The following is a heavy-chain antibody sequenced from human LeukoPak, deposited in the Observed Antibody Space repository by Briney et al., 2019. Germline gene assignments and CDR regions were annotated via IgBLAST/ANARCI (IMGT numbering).Heavy chain of an antibody. Sequence: ASVKVSCKASGYTFTGYYMHWVRQAPGQGLEWMGWISAYNGNTNYAQKLQGRVTMTTDTSTSTAYMELRSLRSDDTAVYYCARRVYCSSTSRLGVWFDPWGQGTLVTVSS. D-gene: IGHD2-2*01. V-gene: IGHV1-18*04. CDR3: ARRVYCSSTSRLGVWFDP. J-gene: IGHJ5*02. CDR2: ISAYNGNT. CDR1: GYTFTGYY.